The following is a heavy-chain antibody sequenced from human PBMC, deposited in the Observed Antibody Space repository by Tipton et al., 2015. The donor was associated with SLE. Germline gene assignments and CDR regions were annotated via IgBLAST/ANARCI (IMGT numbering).Heavy chain of an antibody. Sequence: GLVKPSETLSLTCAVYGGSFSGYYWSWIRQPPGKGLEWIGEINHSGSTNYNPSLKSRVTISVDTSKNQFSLKLSSVTAADTAVYYCARNKQQLGHDYWGQGTLVTVSS. V-gene: IGHV4-34*01. CDR1: GGSFSGYY. CDR3: ARNKQQLGHDY. J-gene: IGHJ4*02. CDR2: INHSGST. D-gene: IGHD6-13*01.